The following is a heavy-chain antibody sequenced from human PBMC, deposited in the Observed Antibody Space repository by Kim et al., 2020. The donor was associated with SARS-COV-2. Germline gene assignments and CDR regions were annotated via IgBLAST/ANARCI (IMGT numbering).Heavy chain of an antibody. CDR1: GGSISSYY. V-gene: IGHV4-59*08. CDR3: ARGPAPIQLWSTDTYNWFDP. J-gene: IGHJ5*02. D-gene: IGHD5-18*01. Sequence: SETLSLTCTVSGGSISSYYWSWIRQPPGKGLEWIGYIYYSGSTNYNPSLKSRVTISVDTSKNQFSLKLSSVTAADTAVFYCARGPAPIQLWSTDTYNWFDPWGQGTLVTVSS. CDR2: IYYSGST.